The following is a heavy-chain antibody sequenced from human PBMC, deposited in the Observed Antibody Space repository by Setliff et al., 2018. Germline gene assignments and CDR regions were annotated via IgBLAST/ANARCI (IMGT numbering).Heavy chain of an antibody. D-gene: IGHD2-2*01. CDR2: INPYTGGT. CDR1: GYTFTDYY. V-gene: IGHV1-2*02. J-gene: IGHJ4*02. Sequence: GASVKVSCKASGYTFTDYYMNWLRQAPGQGLEWMGWINPYTGGTTYNQKFQGRVTMSRDTSISTAYMELSSLRSEDTAVYYCARGRIGSTWTGDYWGQGALVTVSS. CDR3: ARGRIGSTWTGDY.